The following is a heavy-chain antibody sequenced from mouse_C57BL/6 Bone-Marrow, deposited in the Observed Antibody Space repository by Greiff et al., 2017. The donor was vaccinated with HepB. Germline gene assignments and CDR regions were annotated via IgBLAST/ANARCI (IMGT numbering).Heavy chain of an antibody. J-gene: IGHJ2*01. CDR1: GYSITSDY. CDR2: ISYSGST. V-gene: IGHV3-8*01. Sequence: EVKVVESGPGLAKPSQTLSLTCSVTGYSITSDYWNWIRKFPGNKLEYMGYISYSGSTYYNPSLKSRISITRDTSKNQYYLQLNSVTTEDTATYYCARSTAQATKYFDYWGQGTTLTVSS. D-gene: IGHD3-2*02. CDR3: ARSTAQATKYFDY.